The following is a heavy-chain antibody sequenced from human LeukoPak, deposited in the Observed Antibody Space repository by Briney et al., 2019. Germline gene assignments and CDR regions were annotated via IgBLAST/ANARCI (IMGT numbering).Heavy chain of an antibody. CDR3: ARPGYSSGWNEEGY. J-gene: IGHJ4*02. CDR2: IYYSVST. V-gene: IGHV4-39*07. Sequence: PSETLSLTCTVSGGSISSSSYYWGWIRQPPGKGLEWIVSIYYSVSTYYNPSLKSRVTISVDTSKNQFSLKLSSVTAADTAVYYCARPGYSSGWNEEGYWGQGTLVTVSS. CDR1: GGSISSSSYY. D-gene: IGHD6-19*01.